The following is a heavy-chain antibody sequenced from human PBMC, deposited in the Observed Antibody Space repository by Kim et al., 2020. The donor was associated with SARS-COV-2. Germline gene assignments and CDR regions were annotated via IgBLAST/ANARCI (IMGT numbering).Heavy chain of an antibody. CDR3: ARSLNDIAVTGGYYFDY. CDR2: IYYSGST. Sequence: SETLSLTCTVSGGSISSSSYYWGWIRQPPGKGLEWIGSIYYSGSTYYNPSLKSRVTISVDTSKNQFSLKLSSVTAADTAVYYCARSLNDIAVTGGYYFDYWGQGTLVTVSS. D-gene: IGHD2-21*01. V-gene: IGHV4-39*07. CDR1: GGSISSSSYY. J-gene: IGHJ4*02.